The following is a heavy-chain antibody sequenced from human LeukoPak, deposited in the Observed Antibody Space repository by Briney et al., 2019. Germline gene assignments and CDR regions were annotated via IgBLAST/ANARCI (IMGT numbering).Heavy chain of an antibody. V-gene: IGHV3-7*01. CDR2: IKQDGSEK. CDR1: GFTFSTYW. CDR3: AKTGTPWYYFDY. Sequence: GGSLRLSCAGSGFTFSTYWMSWVRQAPGKGLEWVANIKQDGSEKYYVDSVKGRFTISRDNAKNSLYLQMNSLRAEDTAVYYCAKTGTPWYYFDYWGQGTLVTVSS. J-gene: IGHJ4*02. D-gene: IGHD1-1*01.